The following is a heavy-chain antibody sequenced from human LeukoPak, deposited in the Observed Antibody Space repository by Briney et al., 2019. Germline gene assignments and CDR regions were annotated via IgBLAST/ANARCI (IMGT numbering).Heavy chain of an antibody. D-gene: IGHD6-13*01. CDR1: GFSLSTSGVG. CDR2: IYWDDDK. J-gene: IGHJ5*02. V-gene: IGHV2-5*02. CDR3: AHSHSIAAADTYWFDP. Sequence: SGPTLVNPTQTLTPTCTFSGFSLSTSGVGVGWIRQPPGKALEWLALIYWDDDKRYSPSLKSRLTITKDTSKNQVVLTMTNMDPVDTATYYCAHSHSIAAADTYWFDPWGQGTLVTVSS.